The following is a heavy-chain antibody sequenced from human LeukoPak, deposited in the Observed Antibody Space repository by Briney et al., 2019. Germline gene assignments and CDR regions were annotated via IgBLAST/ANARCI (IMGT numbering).Heavy chain of an antibody. V-gene: IGHV4-59*08. CDR2: ISDSGGT. Sequence: SETLSLTCTVSGVSISTFYWSWIRQPPGEGLEWIGYISDSGGTNYNPSLQSRITISVDTSKNQFSLKLSSVTAADTAVYYCARRLRYCSGGTCYSSAAFDIWGRGTMVTVSS. J-gene: IGHJ3*02. CDR3: ARRLRYCSGGTCYSSAAFDI. D-gene: IGHD2-15*01. CDR1: GVSISTFY.